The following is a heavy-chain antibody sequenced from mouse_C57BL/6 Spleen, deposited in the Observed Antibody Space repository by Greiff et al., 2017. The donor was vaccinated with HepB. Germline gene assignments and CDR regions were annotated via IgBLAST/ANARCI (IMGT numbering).Heavy chain of an antibody. CDR2: INPSNGGT. V-gene: IGHV1-53*01. Sequence: QVQLKQSGTELVKPGASVKLSCKASGYTFTSYWMHWVKQRPGQGLEWIGNINPSNGGTNYNEKFKSKATLTVDKSSSTAYMQLSSLTSEDSAVYYCASAVDSSGYWFAYWGQGTLVTVSA. D-gene: IGHD3-2*02. CDR1: GYTFTSYW. J-gene: IGHJ3*01. CDR3: ASAVDSSGYWFAY.